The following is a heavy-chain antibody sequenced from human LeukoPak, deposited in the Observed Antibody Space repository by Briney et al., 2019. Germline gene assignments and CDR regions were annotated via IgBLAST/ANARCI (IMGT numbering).Heavy chain of an antibody. D-gene: IGHD3-9*01. CDR3: ARDFLTGYFDY. CDR2: ISSSGSTK. CDR1: GFTFSTYN. J-gene: IGHJ4*02. V-gene: IGHV3-48*02. Sequence: GGSLRLSCAASGFTFSTYNMNSVRQAPGRGLEWVSYISSSGSTKYYADSVKGRFTISRDNVKNSLFLQMNSLSDEDTAVYYCARDFLTGYFDYWGQGTLVTVSS.